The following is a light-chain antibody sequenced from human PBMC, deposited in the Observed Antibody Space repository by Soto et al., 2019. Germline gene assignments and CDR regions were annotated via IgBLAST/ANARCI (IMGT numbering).Light chain of an antibody. CDR1: QRVLNSSNNRNY. CDR3: QQYYPTPRT. Sequence: DIVMTQSPDSLTVSPGERATINCKSSQRVLNSSNNRNYLAWYQQKPGQPPKLLIYWASTRESGVPDRFSGSGSGTDFTLTISSLQAEDVALYYFQQYYPTPRTFGQGTKVEIK. J-gene: IGKJ1*01. V-gene: IGKV4-1*01. CDR2: WAS.